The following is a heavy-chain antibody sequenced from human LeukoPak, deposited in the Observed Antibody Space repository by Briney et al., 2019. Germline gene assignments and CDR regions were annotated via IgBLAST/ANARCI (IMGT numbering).Heavy chain of an antibody. D-gene: IGHD4-17*01. CDR1: GFTVSSNY. CDR3: ARNYGDYVLGHWYFDL. CDR2: IYSGGST. J-gene: IGHJ2*01. V-gene: IGHV3-53*01. Sequence: GGSLRLSCAVSGFTVSSNYMSWVRQAPGKGLEWVSVIYSGGSTYYADSVKGRFTISRDNSKNTLYLQMNSLRAEDTAVYYCARNYGDYVLGHWYFDLWGRGTLVTVSS.